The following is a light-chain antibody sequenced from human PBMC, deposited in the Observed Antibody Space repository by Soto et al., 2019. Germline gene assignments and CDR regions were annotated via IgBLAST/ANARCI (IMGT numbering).Light chain of an antibody. Sequence: EIVLTQSPGTLSLSPGERATLSCRASQSVSRNYLAWYQQRPGQAPRLLIYDAFNRATGIPDRFSGRGSGTDFTLTISRLEPEDFAVYYCQQYGDSPRTFGQGTKVGIK. CDR2: DAF. J-gene: IGKJ1*01. CDR1: QSVSRNY. CDR3: QQYGDSPRT. V-gene: IGKV3-20*01.